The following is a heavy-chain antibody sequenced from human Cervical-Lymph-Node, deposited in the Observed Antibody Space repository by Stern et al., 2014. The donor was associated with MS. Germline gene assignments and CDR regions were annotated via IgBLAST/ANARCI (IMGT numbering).Heavy chain of an antibody. CDR3: AHRRDAYSTDWNVGHFDY. CDR2: AYWDDDN. CDR1: GFSLSTGGVG. D-gene: IGHD1-1*01. V-gene: IGHV2-5*02. Sequence: QVTLKESGPTLVKPTQTLTLTCTFSGFSLSTGGVGVGWIRQPPGKALEHLGFAYWDDDNRYNPSLKSRLTIAKDTSKNLVVLTMINVDPVDTATYYCAHRRDAYSTDWNVGHFDYWSQGTLVTVSS. J-gene: IGHJ4*02.